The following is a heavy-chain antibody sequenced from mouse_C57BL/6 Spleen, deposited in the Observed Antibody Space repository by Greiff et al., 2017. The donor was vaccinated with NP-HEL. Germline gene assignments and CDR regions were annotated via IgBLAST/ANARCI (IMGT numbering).Heavy chain of an antibody. CDR3: ARRYYGTPFAY. CDR1: GFTFSDYG. Sequence: EVKLMESGGGLVKPGGSLKLSCAASGFTFSDYGMHWVRQAPEKGLEWVAYISSGSSTIYYADTVKGRFTISRDNAKNTLFLQMTSLRSEDTAMYYCARRYYGTPFAYWGQGTLVTVSA. J-gene: IGHJ3*01. V-gene: IGHV5-17*01. D-gene: IGHD1-1*01. CDR2: ISSGSSTI.